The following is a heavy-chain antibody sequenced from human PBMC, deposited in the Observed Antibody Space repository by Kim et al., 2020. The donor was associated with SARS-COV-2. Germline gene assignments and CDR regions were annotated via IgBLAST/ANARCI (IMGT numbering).Heavy chain of an antibody. D-gene: IGHD3-10*01. CDR1: SGSITSDYY. CDR2: IHYSGNT. V-gene: IGHV4-39*01. J-gene: IGHJ5*01. CDR3: ATLRYHSGTGSYRSS. Sequence: SETLSLTCSVSSGSITSDYYGGWFRQTPGKGLEWIASIHYSGNTYYDGALRSRVTISIDTSKTQFSLKLGSVTAADTAVYYCATLRYHSGTGSYRSSWC.